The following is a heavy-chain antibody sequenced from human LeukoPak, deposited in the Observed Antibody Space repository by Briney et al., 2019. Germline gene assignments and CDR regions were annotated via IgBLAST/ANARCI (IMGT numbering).Heavy chain of an antibody. V-gene: IGHV3-48*04. CDR3: ANSLRGLIMKYFDL. CDR1: GFTFSDYA. Sequence: GGSLRLSCGASGFTFSDYAMLWVRQAPGKGLEWISFISGDRSTIFLADSVRGRFITSRDNAQNSLYLQMNSLRAEDTAVYYCANSLRGLIMKYFDLRGRGALVIVSS. J-gene: IGHJ2*01. CDR2: ISGDRSTI. D-gene: IGHD3-10*01.